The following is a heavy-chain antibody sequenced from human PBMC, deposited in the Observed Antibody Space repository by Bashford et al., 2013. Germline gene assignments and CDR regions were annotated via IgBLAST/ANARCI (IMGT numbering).Heavy chain of an antibody. Sequence: SETLSLTCTVSGDSVSSGSYYWSWIRQPPGKGLEWIGYVYFSGTTNYIPSLKSRVTISVDTSKNQFSLNLSSVTAADTAVYYCARCQGGPVDLVGLLLRDTYYGMDVVGPRDHGHRLL. D-gene: IGHD2-15*01. CDR1: GDSVSSGSYY. V-gene: IGHV4-61*01. J-gene: IGHJ6*02. CDR3: ARCQGGPVDLVGLLLRDTYYGMDV. CDR2: VYFSGTT.